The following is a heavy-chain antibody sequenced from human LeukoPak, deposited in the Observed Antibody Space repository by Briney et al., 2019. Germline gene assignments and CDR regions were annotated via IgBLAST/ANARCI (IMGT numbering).Heavy chain of an antibody. CDR3: ARVGYSGWNLEY. J-gene: IGHJ4*02. CDR2: INQDGSVK. V-gene: IGHV3-7*01. D-gene: IGHD5-12*01. Sequence: PGGSLRLSCADSGFTFRSYWMSWVRQAPGKGLEWVANINQDGSVKYYVDSVKGRFTISRDNAKNSLYVQMNSLRDEDTAVYYCARVGYSGWNLEYWGQGTLVTVSS. CDR1: GFTFRSYW.